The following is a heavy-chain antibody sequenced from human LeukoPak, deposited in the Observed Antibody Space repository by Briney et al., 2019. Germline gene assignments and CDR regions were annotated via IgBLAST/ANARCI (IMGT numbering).Heavy chain of an antibody. J-gene: IGHJ4*02. CDR3: ARHPNWGSYYFDY. V-gene: IGHV4-59*08. Sequence: SKTLSLTCTVSGGSISSYYWSWIRQPPGKGLEWIGYIYYSGSTNYNPSLKSRVTISVDTSKNQFSLKLSSVTAADTAVYYCARHPNWGSYYFDYWGQGTLVTVSS. CDR1: GGSISSYY. CDR2: IYYSGST. D-gene: IGHD7-27*01.